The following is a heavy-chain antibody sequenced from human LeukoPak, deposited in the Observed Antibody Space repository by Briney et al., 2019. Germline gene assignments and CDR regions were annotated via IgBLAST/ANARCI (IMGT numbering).Heavy chain of an antibody. Sequence: GGSLRLSCEASGFTFSTYAMNWVRQAPGMGLEWVAGISSSGNTIYYAESVKGRFTISRDNSKNTLSLQMDSVRGEDTAVYYCAKDGRTFYYFYYMDVWGKGTTVTVSS. CDR3: AKDGRTFYYFYYMDV. D-gene: IGHD1-26*01. CDR1: GFTFSTYA. V-gene: IGHV3-23*01. J-gene: IGHJ6*03. CDR2: ISSSGNTI.